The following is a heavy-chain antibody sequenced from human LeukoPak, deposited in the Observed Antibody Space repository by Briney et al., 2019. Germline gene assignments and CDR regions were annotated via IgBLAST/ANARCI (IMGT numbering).Heavy chain of an antibody. CDR1: GYTFTSYY. Sequence: ASVKVSCKASGYTFTSYYMHWVRQAPGQGLEWMGIINPSGGSTSYAQKFQGRVTMTRDMSTSTVYMELSSLRSEDTAVYYCARPASSGWYSPYFQHWGQGTLVTVSS. D-gene: IGHD6-19*01. CDR2: INPSGGST. V-gene: IGHV1-46*01. J-gene: IGHJ1*01. CDR3: ARPASSGWYSPYFQH.